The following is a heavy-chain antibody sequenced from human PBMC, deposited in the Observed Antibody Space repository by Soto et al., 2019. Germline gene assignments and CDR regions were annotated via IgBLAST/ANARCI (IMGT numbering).Heavy chain of an antibody. CDR3: ARDYDSSGFSWDEPPH. J-gene: IGHJ1*01. D-gene: IGHD3-22*01. CDR2: IIPIFGTA. CDR1: GGTFSGYA. V-gene: IGHV1-69*06. Sequence: SVKVSCKASGGTFSGYAISWVRQAPGQGLEWMGGIIPIFGTANYAQKFQGRVTITADKSTSTAYMELSSLRSEDTAVYYCARDYDSSGFSWDEPPHWGQGPLVTVSS.